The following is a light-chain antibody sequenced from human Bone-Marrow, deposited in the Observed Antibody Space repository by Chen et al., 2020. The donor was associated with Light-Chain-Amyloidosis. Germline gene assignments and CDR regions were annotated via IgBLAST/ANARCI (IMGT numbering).Light chain of an antibody. J-gene: IGLJ3*02. Sequence: SALTQPPSAPGAPGQSVTVSCPGTSSDVGRYNYVSWYQQLPGKAPQLMIYEVTKRPSGVPDRFSGSKSGNTASLTVSGLRADDEADYFCSSYAGTNNWVFGGGTKVTVL. CDR2: EVT. V-gene: IGLV2-8*01. CDR3: SSYAGTNNWV. CDR1: SSDVGRYNY.